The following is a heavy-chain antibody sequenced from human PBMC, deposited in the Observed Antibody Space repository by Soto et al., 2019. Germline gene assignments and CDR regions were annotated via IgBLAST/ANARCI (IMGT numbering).Heavy chain of an antibody. CDR2: ISSSSSYI. CDR3: ARDRNYDSSGYYFHYYYGMDV. J-gene: IGHJ6*02. V-gene: IGHV3-21*01. D-gene: IGHD3-22*01. Sequence: GGSLRLSCAASGFTFSSYSMNWVRQAPGKGLEWVSSISSSSSYIYYADSVKGRFTISRDNAKNSLYLQMNSLRAEDTAVYYCARDRNYDSSGYYFHYYYGMDVWGQGTTVTVSS. CDR1: GFTFSSYS.